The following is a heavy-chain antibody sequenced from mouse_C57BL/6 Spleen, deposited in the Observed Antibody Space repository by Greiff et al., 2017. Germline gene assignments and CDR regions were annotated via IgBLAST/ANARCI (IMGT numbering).Heavy chain of an antibody. J-gene: IGHJ2*01. CDR3: ARGWDLLIFDY. Sequence: EVKVVESGGGLVKPGGSLKLSCAASGFTFSSYAMSWVRQTPEKRLEWVATISDGGSYTYYPDNVKGRFTISRDNAKNNLYLQMSHLKSEDTAMYYCARGWDLLIFDYWGQGTTLTVSS. CDR2: ISDGGSYT. CDR1: GFTFSSYA. D-gene: IGHD1-1*02. V-gene: IGHV5-4*03.